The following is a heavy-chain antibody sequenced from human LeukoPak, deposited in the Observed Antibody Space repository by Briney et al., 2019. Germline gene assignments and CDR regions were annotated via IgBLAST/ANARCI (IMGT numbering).Heavy chain of an antibody. V-gene: IGHV3-21*01. CDR2: ISSSSSYI. Sequence: GGSLRLSCAASGFTFDDYAMHWVRQAPGKGLEWVSSISSSSSYIYYADSVKGRFTISRDNAKNSLYLQMNSLRAEDTAVYYCARGGDYAYWGQGTLVTVSS. CDR1: GFTFDDYA. CDR3: ARGGDYAY. J-gene: IGHJ4*02. D-gene: IGHD4-17*01.